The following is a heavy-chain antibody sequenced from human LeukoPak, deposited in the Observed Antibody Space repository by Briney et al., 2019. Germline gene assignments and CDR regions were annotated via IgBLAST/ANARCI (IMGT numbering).Heavy chain of an antibody. Sequence: GGSLRLSCAASGFTFSSYAMSWVRQAPGKGLEWVSGSGSGGSTYYADSVKGRFTISRDNSKNTLYLQMNSLRAEDTAVYYCAKVFWFGNYPNCWGKGPVVTVPS. V-gene: IGHV3-23*01. D-gene: IGHD3-3*01. J-gene: IGHJ4*02. CDR1: GFTFSSYA. CDR3: AKVFWFGNYPNC. CDR2: SGSGGST.